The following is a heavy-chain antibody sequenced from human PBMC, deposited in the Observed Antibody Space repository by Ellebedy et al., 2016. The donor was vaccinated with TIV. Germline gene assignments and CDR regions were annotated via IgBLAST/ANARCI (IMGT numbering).Heavy chain of an antibody. CDR3: ARLGGKGNYYYYGMDV. Sequence: ASVKVSXKASGGTFSSYAISWVRQAPGQGLEWMGWINPNSGGTNYAQKFQGWVTMTRDTSISTAYMELSRLRSDDTAVYYCARLGGKGNYYYYGMDVWGQGTTVTVSS. J-gene: IGHJ6*02. CDR2: INPNSGGT. CDR1: GGTFSSYA. V-gene: IGHV1-2*04. D-gene: IGHD4-23*01.